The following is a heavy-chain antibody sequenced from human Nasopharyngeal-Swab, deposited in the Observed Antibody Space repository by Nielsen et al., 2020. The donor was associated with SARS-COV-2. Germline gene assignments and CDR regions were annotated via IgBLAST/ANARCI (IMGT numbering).Heavy chain of an antibody. Sequence: WIRQPPGKGLEWVGFIRSKTYGGTTDYAASVKGRFTISRDGSKSVAHLQLNSLKSEDTAVYYCVAEVTGISLSYWGQGTLVTVSS. D-gene: IGHD2-21*02. V-gene: IGHV3-49*01. J-gene: IGHJ4*02. CDR2: IRSKTYGGTT. CDR3: VAEVTGISLSY.